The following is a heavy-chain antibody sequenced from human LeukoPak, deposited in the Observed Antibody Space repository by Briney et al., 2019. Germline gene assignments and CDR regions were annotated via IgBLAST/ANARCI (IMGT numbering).Heavy chain of an antibody. CDR2: IHTAGDT. CDR1: GFSFRSFD. V-gene: IGHV3-13*01. J-gene: IGHJ6*02. CDR3: ARGDESYSGMDV. Sequence: GGSLRLSCAASGFSFRSFDMHWVRQVPGKGLEWVSTIHTAGDTNYQNCVKGRFTVSRKNADNSLYLQMNSLRAGDTAIYYCARGDESYSGMDVWGQGTTVTVSS. D-gene: IGHD2-21*01.